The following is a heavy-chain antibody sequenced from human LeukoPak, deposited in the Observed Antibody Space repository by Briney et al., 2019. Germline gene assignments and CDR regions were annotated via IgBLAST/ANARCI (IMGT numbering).Heavy chain of an antibody. Sequence: ASLKVSCKASGYTFTSYYMHWVRQAPGEGLERRGIINPSGGSTSDAQKFQGRVTITRDTSTSTVYMELSSLRSEDTAVYYCARGANYCTNGVCSLFYWGQGTLVTVSS. CDR2: INPSGGST. V-gene: IGHV1-46*01. CDR3: ARGANYCTNGVCSLFY. J-gene: IGHJ4*02. CDR1: GYTFTSYY. D-gene: IGHD2-8*01.